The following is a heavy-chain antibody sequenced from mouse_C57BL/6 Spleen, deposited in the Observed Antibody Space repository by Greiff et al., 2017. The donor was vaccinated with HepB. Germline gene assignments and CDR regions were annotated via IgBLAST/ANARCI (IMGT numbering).Heavy chain of an antibody. D-gene: IGHD2-5*01. CDR1: GFTFSSYA. CDR3: ARVYSNYLFDY. CDR2: ISDGGSYT. Sequence: EVKLQESGGGLVKPGGSLKLSCAAPGFTFSSYAMSWVRQTPEKRLEWVATISDGGSYTYYPDNVKGRFTISRDNAKNNLYLQMSHLKSEDTAMYYCARVYSNYLFDYWGQGTTLTVSS. J-gene: IGHJ2*01. V-gene: IGHV5-4*03.